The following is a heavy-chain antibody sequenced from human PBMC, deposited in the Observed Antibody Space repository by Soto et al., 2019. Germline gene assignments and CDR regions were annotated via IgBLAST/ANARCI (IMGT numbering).Heavy chain of an antibody. D-gene: IGHD6-6*01. CDR1: GFTFSSYA. CDR2: ISYDGSNK. CDR3: ARDFMVSGEQLVNY. J-gene: IGHJ4*02. V-gene: IGHV3-30-3*01. Sequence: GGSLRLSCAASGFTFSSYAMHLVRQAPGKGLEWVAVISYDGSNKYYADSVKGRFTISRDNSKNTLYLQMNSLRAEDTAVYYCARDFMVSGEQLVNYWGQGTLVTVSS.